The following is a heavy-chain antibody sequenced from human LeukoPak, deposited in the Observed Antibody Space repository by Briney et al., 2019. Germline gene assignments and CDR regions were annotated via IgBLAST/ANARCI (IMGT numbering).Heavy chain of an antibody. CDR2: ISAYNGNT. CDR1: GYTFASNG. Sequence: ASVKVSCKTSGYTFASNGINWVRQAPGQGLEWMGWISAYNGNTHYAQKFQGRVTMTTDTSTSTAYMELRSLRSDDTAVYYCARDLRHYCSISCYGDYWGQGTLVTVSS. J-gene: IGHJ4*02. D-gene: IGHD2-2*01. CDR3: ARDLRHYCSISCYGDY. V-gene: IGHV1-18*01.